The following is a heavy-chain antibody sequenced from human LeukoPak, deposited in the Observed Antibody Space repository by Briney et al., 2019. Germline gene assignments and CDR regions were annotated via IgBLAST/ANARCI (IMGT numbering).Heavy chain of an antibody. CDR3: ARSKTYRSTWNSDY. Sequence: PSGTLSLTCAVSGGSVSSGNWWSWVRQSPGKGLEWIGEVFHSGSTNYNPSLKSRVSISVDNSKNQFSLRLSSVTAADTAVYYCARSKTYRSTWNSDYWGQGTLVTVSS. J-gene: IGHJ4*02. D-gene: IGHD6-13*01. CDR1: GGSVSSGNW. V-gene: IGHV4-4*02. CDR2: VFHSGST.